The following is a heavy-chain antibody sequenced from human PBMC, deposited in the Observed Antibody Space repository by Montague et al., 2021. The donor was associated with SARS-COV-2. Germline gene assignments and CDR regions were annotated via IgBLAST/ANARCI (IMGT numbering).Heavy chain of an antibody. CDR3: ASPTYYYDSCGSDAFDI. V-gene: IGHV4-39*01. CDR1: GGSIRSSSYY. D-gene: IGHD3-22*01. J-gene: IGHJ3*02. CDR2: IYYSGST. Sequence: SETLSLTCTVSGGSIRSSSYYWGWIRQPPGKGLEWIGSIYYSGSTYYNPSLKSRVTISVDTSKNQFSLKLSSVTAADTAVYYCASPTYYYDSCGSDAFDIWGQGTMVTVSS.